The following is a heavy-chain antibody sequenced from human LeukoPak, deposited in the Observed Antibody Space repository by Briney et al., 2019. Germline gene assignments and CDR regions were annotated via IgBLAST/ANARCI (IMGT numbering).Heavy chain of an antibody. CDR3: GGSPSGWVDVDLFGLGG. Sequence: PGGSLRLSCAASGFTFSSYSMNWVRQAPGKGLEWVSSISSSSSYIYYADSVKGRFTISRDNAKNSLYLQMNSLRAEDTAVYYCGGSPSGWVDVDLFGLGGRGQGDHVHG. CDR2: ISSSSSYI. D-gene: IGHD6-19*01. J-gene: IGHJ6*02. V-gene: IGHV3-21*01. CDR1: GFTFSSYS.